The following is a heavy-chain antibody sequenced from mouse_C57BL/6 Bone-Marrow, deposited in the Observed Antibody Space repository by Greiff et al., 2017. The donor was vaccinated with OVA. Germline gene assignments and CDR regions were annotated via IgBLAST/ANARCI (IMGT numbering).Heavy chain of an antibody. V-gene: IGHV5-6*01. CDR3: ARHMYDSLYYFDY. J-gene: IGHJ2*01. CDR2: ISSGGSYT. Sequence: EVKLMESGGDLVKPGGSLKLSCAASGFTFSSYGMSWVRQTPDKRLEWVATISSGGSYTYYPDSVKGRFTISRDNAKNTLYLQMSSLKSEDTAMYYCARHMYDSLYYFDYWGQGTTLTVSS. D-gene: IGHD2-4*01. CDR1: GFTFSSYG.